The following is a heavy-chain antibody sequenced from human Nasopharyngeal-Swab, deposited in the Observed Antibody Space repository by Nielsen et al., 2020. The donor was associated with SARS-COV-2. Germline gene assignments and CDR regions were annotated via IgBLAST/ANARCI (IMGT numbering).Heavy chain of an antibody. J-gene: IGHJ3*01. CDR1: GYTFTSYY. D-gene: IGHD2-15*01. CDR2: IIPIVGTP. V-gene: IGHV1-69*08. CDR3: ARLGVADDFDV. Sequence: SVKVSCKPSGYTFTSYYIHWVRQAPGQGLEWMGRIIPIVGTPNYAQKFQGRVTITADKYTTIGYLELSSLRSDDTAVYYCARLGVADDFDVWGQGTMVTVSS.